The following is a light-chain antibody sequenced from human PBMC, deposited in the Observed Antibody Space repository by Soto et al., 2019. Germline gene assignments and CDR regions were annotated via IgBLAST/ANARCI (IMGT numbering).Light chain of an antibody. J-gene: IGKJ1*01. Sequence: EIVLTQSPGTLSLSPGERATLSCRASQSVSNNYLAWYQQKPGQAPRLLIYGASNRDTGIPERFSGSGSGTDFTLTISSLEPEDFAVYYCQQYGSSGTFGQGTKVEIK. CDR1: QSVSNNY. CDR2: GAS. V-gene: IGKV3-20*01. CDR3: QQYGSSGT.